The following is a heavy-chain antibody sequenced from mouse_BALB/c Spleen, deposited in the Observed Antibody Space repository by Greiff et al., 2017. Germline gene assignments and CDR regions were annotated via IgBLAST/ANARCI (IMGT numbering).Heavy chain of an antibody. Sequence: EVQLVESGGDLVKPGGSLKLSCAASGFTFSSYGMSWVRQTPDKRLEWVATISSGGSYTYYPDSVKGRFTISRDNAKNTLYLQMSSLKSEDTAMYYCARQHGNYYFDYWGQGTTLTVSS. CDR1: GFTFSSYG. D-gene: IGHD2-1*01. V-gene: IGHV5-6*01. J-gene: IGHJ2*01. CDR2: ISSGGSYT. CDR3: ARQHGNYYFDY.